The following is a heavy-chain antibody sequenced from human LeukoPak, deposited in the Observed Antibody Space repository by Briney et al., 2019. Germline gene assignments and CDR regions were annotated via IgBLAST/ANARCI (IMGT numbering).Heavy chain of an antibody. CDR1: GYSFTSYW. J-gene: IGHJ6*02. Sequence: GESLQISCKGSGYSFTSYWIGWVRQMPGKGLEWLGIIYPGDSDTRYSPSFQGQVTISADKSINTAYLQWSSLKASDTAVYYCTRLHYYYYGMDVWGQGTTVTVSS. V-gene: IGHV5-51*01. CDR2: IYPGDSDT. CDR3: TRLHYYYYGMDV.